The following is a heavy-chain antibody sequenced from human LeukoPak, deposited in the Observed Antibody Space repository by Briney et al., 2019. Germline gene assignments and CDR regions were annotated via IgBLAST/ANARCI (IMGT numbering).Heavy chain of an antibody. CDR3: VKGFVHPTYYFEY. CDR1: GFTFSNYA. V-gene: IGHV3-23*01. J-gene: IGHJ4*02. Sequence: GGSLRLSCAASGFTFSNYAMMWVRQAPGKRLEWVSSITGSGDGTYYADSVRGRFTISRDNSENTLYLQLNSLKAEDTAVYFCVKGFVHPTYYFEYWGQGTLVTVSS. CDR2: ITGSGDGT. D-gene: IGHD3-10*01.